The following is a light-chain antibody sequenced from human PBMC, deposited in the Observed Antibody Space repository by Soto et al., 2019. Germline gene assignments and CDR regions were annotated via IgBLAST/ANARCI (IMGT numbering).Light chain of an antibody. CDR3: QQLDTYPLT. CDR2: AAS. J-gene: IGKJ4*01. V-gene: IGKV1-9*01. CDR1: QGISSF. Sequence: DIQLTQSPSFLSASVGDRVTITCRASQGISSFLAWYQQKSGQAPNLLIYAASTLQSGVPFRFSGSGSGTEFTLTISSLQPEDFATYYCQQLDTYPLTFGGGTKVEIK.